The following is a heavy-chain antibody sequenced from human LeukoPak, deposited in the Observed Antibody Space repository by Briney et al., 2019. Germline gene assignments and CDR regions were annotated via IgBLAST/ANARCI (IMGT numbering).Heavy chain of an antibody. V-gene: IGHV4-4*02. Sequence: SETLSLTCAVSGGSISSSNWWSWVRQPPGKGLEWIGEIYHSGSTNYNPSLKSRVTISVDKSKNQFSLKLSSVTAADTAVYYCARDDGSAGRYYYGMDVWGQGTTVTVSS. D-gene: IGHD2-15*01. CDR1: GGSISSSNW. CDR3: ARDDGSAGRYYYGMDV. J-gene: IGHJ6*02. CDR2: IYHSGST.